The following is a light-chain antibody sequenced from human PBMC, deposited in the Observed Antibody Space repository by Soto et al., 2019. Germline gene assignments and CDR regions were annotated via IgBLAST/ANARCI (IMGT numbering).Light chain of an antibody. CDR2: GAS. CDR3: QQYHHWPPKVT. Sequence: DIVMTQSPATLSVSPGERATLSCRASQSINTNLAWYQQKPGQAPRLLIYGASTRATVIPARFSGSGSGTEFTLTISGLQADDFAGYYCQQYHHWPPKVTFGPGTRVDI. J-gene: IGKJ3*01. V-gene: IGKV3-15*01. CDR1: QSINTN.